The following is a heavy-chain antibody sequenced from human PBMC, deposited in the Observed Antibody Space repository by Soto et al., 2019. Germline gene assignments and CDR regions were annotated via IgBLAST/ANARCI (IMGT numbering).Heavy chain of an antibody. D-gene: IGHD3-22*01. J-gene: IGHJ4*02. Sequence: QVQLVQSGAEVKKPGSSVKVSCKASGGTFSSYAISWVRQAPGQGLEWMGGIIPIFGTANYAQKFQGRVTITADESTSTAYMELSSMRSEDTAVYYCESGIFSDYYDSSGYDYWGQGTLVTVSS. CDR2: IIPIFGTA. CDR3: ESGIFSDYYDSSGYDY. CDR1: GGTFSSYA. V-gene: IGHV1-69*01.